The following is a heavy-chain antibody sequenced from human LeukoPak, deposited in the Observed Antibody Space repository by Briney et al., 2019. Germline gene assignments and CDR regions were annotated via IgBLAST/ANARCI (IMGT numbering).Heavy chain of an antibody. J-gene: IGHJ4*02. D-gene: IGHD2/OR15-2a*01. CDR1: GFTFSSYA. Sequence: GGSLRLSCAASGFTFSSYAMSWVRQAPGKGLEWVSGISWNSGSIDYAASVKGRFTISRDNAKKSLYLQMNSLRAEDTALYYCAKGGRVIVAALDYWGQGTLVTVSS. CDR2: ISWNSGSI. CDR3: AKGGRVIVAALDY. V-gene: IGHV3-9*01.